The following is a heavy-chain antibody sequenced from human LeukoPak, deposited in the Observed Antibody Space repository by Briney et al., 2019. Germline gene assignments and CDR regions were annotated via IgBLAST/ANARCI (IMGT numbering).Heavy chain of an antibody. Sequence: ASVKVSCKASGGTFSSYAISWVRQAPGQGLKWMGGIIPIFGTANYAQKFQGRVTITADESTSTAYMELSSLRSEDTAVYYCASPPSYSSSSGYFDYWGQGTLVTVSS. J-gene: IGHJ4*02. CDR2: IIPIFGTA. CDR3: ASPPSYSSSSGYFDY. D-gene: IGHD6-6*01. V-gene: IGHV1-69*13. CDR1: GGTFSSYA.